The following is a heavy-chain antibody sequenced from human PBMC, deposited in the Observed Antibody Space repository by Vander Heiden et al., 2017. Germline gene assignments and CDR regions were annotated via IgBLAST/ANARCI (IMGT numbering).Heavy chain of an antibody. J-gene: IGHJ6*02. CDR1: GFTVSSTY. Sequence: EVQLVETGGGLIQPGGSLSLSCAASGFTVSSTYMTWVRQAPGKGLEWVSVFYSGGVAYYADSVKGRFTLSRDNSKNTLYLQMNSLRAEDTAVYYCARYSVRGVPEGMDVWGQGTTVTVSS. V-gene: IGHV3-53*02. CDR2: FYSGGVA. CDR3: ARYSVRGVPEGMDV. D-gene: IGHD3-10*02.